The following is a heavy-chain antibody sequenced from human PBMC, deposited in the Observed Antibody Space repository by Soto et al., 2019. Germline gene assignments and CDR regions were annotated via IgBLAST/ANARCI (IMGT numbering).Heavy chain of an antibody. CDR2: ITGSGSDT. J-gene: IGHJ4*02. V-gene: IGHV3-23*01. Sequence: GGSLRLSCAASGFSFNNYAMGWVRQAPGKGLEWVSAITGSGSDTYYLDSVKGRFTISRDNSKNTLFLQMNSLRAEDTAIYYCAKLGSSAWSPHYYFDYWGQGTLVTVSS. CDR1: GFSFNNYA. D-gene: IGHD3-10*01. CDR3: AKLGSSAWSPHYYFDY.